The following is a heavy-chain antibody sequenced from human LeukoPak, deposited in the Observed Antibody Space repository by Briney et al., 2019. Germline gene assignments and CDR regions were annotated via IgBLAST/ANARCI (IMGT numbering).Heavy chain of an antibody. CDR2: INHSGST. Sequence: SETLSLTCAVYGGSFSGYYWSWIRQPPGKGLEWIGEINHSGSTNYNPSLKSRVTISVDTSKNQFSLKLSSVTASDTAVYHCARTGDVYDTLTGYSYFFDYWGQGTLVTVSS. CDR3: ARTGDVYDTLTGYSYFFDY. CDR1: GGSFSGYY. D-gene: IGHD3-9*01. V-gene: IGHV4-34*01. J-gene: IGHJ4*02.